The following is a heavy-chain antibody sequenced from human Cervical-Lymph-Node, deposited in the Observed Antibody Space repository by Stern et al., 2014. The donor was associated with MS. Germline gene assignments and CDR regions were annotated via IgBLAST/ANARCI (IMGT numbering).Heavy chain of an antibody. J-gene: IGHJ4*02. D-gene: IGHD6-19*01. V-gene: IGHV3-11*06. Sequence: VQLEESGGGLVKPGGSLRLSCAASGFSFSDYYMSWIRQAPGKGLEWVTYISGSTSYTKYADSVKGRFTISRDNTKNSLNLQMNSLSAEDTAVYYCARGYSSGWYAGSDYWGQGSLVTVSS. CDR3: ARGYSSGWYAGSDY. CDR1: GFSFSDYY. CDR2: ISGSTSYT.